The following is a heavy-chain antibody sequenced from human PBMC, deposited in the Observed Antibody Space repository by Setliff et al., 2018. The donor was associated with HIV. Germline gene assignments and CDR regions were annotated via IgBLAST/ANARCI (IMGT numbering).Heavy chain of an antibody. CDR3: ARVGYGDISGLDY. CDR1: GASIRNYY. D-gene: IGHD4-17*01. J-gene: IGHJ4*02. CDR2: IYYSGST. Sequence: PSETLSLTCTVSGASIRNYYWGWIRQPPGKGLEWIGSIYYSGSTDYNPSLKSRVTITIDMSKNQFSLKLRSLTAADTAVYYCARVGYGDISGLDYWGQGTLVTVSS. V-gene: IGHV4-59*01.